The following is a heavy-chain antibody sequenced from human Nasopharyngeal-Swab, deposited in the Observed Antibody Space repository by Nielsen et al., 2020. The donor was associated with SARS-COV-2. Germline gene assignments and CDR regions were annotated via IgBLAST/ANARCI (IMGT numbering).Heavy chain of an antibody. CDR1: GFTFSSYW. Sequence: GGSLRLSCAASGFTFSSYWMSWVRQAPGKGLEWVANINQDGSEKYYVDSVRGRITISRDNAKNTLYLQMNSLRAEDTGVYNCARSPALWLVSYGMDVWGQGTTVTVSS. J-gene: IGHJ6*02. CDR3: ARSPALWLVSYGMDV. CDR2: INQDGSEK. D-gene: IGHD5-12*01. V-gene: IGHV3-7*05.